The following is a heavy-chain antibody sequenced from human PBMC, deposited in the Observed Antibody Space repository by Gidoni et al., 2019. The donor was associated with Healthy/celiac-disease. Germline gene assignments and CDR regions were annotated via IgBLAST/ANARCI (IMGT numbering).Heavy chain of an antibody. CDR2: ISGSGGST. D-gene: IGHD2-2*01. Sequence: LESGGGLVQPGGSLRLSCAASRFTFSSYAMSWVRQAPGKGLEWVSAISGSGGSTYYADSEKGRFTISRDNSKNTLYLQMNSLRAEDTAVYYCATPPRVVPAAISGYWGQGTLVTVSS. V-gene: IGHV3-23*01. CDR1: RFTFSSYA. CDR3: ATPPRVVPAAISGY. J-gene: IGHJ4*02.